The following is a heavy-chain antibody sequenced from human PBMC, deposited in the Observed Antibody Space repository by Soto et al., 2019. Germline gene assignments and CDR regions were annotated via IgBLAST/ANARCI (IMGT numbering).Heavy chain of an antibody. CDR3: AHRARGWQYYFPY. J-gene: IGHJ4*02. Sequence: QITLKESGPTLVKPTQTLTLTCTFSGFSLSARGMGVGWIRQPPGKALEWLALIYWDADKWYSPSLRSRLTITEDTPKNQVVLTMTNMDPLDTATYYGAHRARGWQYYFPYWGQGTLVTVSS. CDR1: GFSLSARGMG. V-gene: IGHV2-5*02. CDR2: IYWDADK. D-gene: IGHD6-19*01.